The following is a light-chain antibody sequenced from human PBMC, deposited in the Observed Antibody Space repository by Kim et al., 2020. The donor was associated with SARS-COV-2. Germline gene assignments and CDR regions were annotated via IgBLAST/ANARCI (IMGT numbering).Light chain of an antibody. Sequence: ALTQPASVSGSPGQSITISCTGTSSDVGGYNYVSWYQQHPGKAPKLMIYDVSNRPSGVSNRFSGSKSGNTASLTISGLQAEDEADYYCSSYTSSSPYVFGTGTKVTVL. CDR3: SSYTSSSPYV. J-gene: IGLJ1*01. CDR1: SSDVGGYNY. V-gene: IGLV2-14*03. CDR2: DVS.